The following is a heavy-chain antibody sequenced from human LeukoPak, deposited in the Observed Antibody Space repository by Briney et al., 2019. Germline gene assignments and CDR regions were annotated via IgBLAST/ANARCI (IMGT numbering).Heavy chain of an antibody. J-gene: IGHJ3*02. D-gene: IGHD6-13*01. CDR1: GFTFSDHY. Sequence: GGSLRLSCAASGFTFSDHYMDWVRQAPGKGLEWVGRTRNKANSYTTEYAASVKGRFTISRDDSKNSLYLQMNSLKTEDTAVYYCARDGRQLLKYIDAFDIWGQGTMVTVSS. CDR3: ARDGRQLLKYIDAFDI. V-gene: IGHV3-72*01. CDR2: TRNKANSYTT.